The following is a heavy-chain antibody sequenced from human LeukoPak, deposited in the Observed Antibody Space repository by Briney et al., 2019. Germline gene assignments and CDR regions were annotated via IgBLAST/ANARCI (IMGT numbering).Heavy chain of an antibody. CDR3: ARDSTDRSAYYSPFDY. CDR1: GYTFTGYH. J-gene: IGHJ4*02. D-gene: IGHD3-22*01. Sequence: ASVKVSCKASGYTFTGYHIHWVRQAPGQGLEWMGWVNPDSGGTNFAQRFQGRVTMTRDKSISTAFMELNRLTSDDTAVYYCARDSTDRSAYYSPFDYWGQGTLVTVSS. CDR2: VNPDSGGT. V-gene: IGHV1-2*02.